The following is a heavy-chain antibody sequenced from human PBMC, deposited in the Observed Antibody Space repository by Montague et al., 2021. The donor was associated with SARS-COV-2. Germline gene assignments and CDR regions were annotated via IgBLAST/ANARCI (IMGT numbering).Heavy chain of an antibody. Sequence: SETLSLTCAVYGGSFSGYYWSWIRKPPGKGLEWIGEINHSGSTNXNPSLKSRVTISVDTSKNQFSLKLSSVTAADTAVYYCARGRYSSSWYGERRNWFDPWGQGTLVTVSS. J-gene: IGHJ5*02. CDR2: INHSGST. D-gene: IGHD6-13*01. V-gene: IGHV4-34*01. CDR3: ARGRYSSSWYGERRNWFDP. CDR1: GGSFSGYY.